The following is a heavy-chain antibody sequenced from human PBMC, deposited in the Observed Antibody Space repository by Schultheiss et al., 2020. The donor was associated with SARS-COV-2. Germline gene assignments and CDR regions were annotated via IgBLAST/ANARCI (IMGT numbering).Heavy chain of an antibody. V-gene: IGHV1-8*01. Sequence: GGSLRLSCKASGYTFTSYDINWVRQATGQGLEWMGWMNPNSGNTGYAQKFQGRVTMTRNTSISTAYMELSSLSSEDTAVYYCASTSPYDTSGTLRGEYHDAFDIWGQGTMVTVSS. CDR1: GYTFTSYD. D-gene: IGHD3-22*01. CDR3: ASTSPYDTSGTLRGEYHDAFDI. J-gene: IGHJ3*02. CDR2: MNPNSGNT.